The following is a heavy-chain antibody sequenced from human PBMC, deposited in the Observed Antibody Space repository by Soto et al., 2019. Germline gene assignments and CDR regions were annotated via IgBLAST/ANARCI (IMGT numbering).Heavy chain of an antibody. CDR3: ARDPWGGAVDAFDI. Sequence: QVQFVQSGAEVKKPGASVKVSCKASGYSFTNYGIHWVRQAPGQRLEWMGWINGGNGNTKYSQKFQGRVTITRDTSASTAYKELSSLRSEDTAVYYCARDPWGGAVDAFDIWGQGTMVSVSS. V-gene: IGHV1-3*01. CDR1: GYSFTNYG. D-gene: IGHD3-10*01. CDR2: INGGNGNT. J-gene: IGHJ3*02.